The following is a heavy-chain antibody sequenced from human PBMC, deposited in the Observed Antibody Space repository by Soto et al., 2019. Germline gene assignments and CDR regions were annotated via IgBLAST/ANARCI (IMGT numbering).Heavy chain of an antibody. CDR2: ISGSGGST. V-gene: IGHV3-23*01. D-gene: IGHD6-13*01. Sequence: GGSLRLSCAASGFTFSSYAMSWVRQAPGKGLEWVSAISGSGGSTYYADSVKGRFTISGDNSKNTLYLQMNSLRAEDTAVYYCAKATSFIAAAGYSIDYWGQGTLVTVSS. J-gene: IGHJ4*02. CDR1: GFTFSSYA. CDR3: AKATSFIAAAGYSIDY.